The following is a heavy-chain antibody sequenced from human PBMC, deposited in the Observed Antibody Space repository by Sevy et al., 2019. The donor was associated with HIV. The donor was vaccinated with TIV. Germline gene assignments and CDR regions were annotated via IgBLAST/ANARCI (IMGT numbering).Heavy chain of an antibody. J-gene: IGHJ5*02. CDR2: ISPYSDGT. CDR1: GYNFNGYY. V-gene: IGHV1-2*02. Sequence: ASVKVSCKTSGYNFNGYYIHWVRQAPWQGLEWMGWISPYSDGTNCSQRFQGRVTLTRDTSISTAYMELSSLRSDDTAVYYCTTVRVYQPPSWGQGTLVTVSS. D-gene: IGHD2-8*01. CDR3: TTVRVYQPPS.